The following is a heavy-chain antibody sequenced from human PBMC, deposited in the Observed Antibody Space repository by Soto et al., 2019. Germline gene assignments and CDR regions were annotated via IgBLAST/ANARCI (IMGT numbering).Heavy chain of an antibody. CDR3: ARLNGYCVSTGCHGYYGMDV. CDR1: GDSITSNSYF. Sequence: ASETLSLTCTVSGDSITSNSYFWAWIRQPPGKGLEWIGSIYYSGTTYYHPSLLSRVTISADTSMNEFSLRLSSVTAADTAVYYCARLNGYCVSTGCHGYYGMDVWGQGTTVTVSS. D-gene: IGHD2-2*03. V-gene: IGHV4-39*01. J-gene: IGHJ6*02. CDR2: IYYSGTT.